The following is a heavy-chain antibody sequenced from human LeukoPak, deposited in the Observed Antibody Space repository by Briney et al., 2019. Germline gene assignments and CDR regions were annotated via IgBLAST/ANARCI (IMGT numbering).Heavy chain of an antibody. V-gene: IGHV3-23*01. CDR2: ISGSGGST. CDR3: AKTLYDFWSGYYGPFDY. CDR1: GFTFSSYG. D-gene: IGHD3-3*01. J-gene: IGHJ4*02. Sequence: QPGGSLRLSCAASGFTFSSYGMHWVRQAPGKGLEWVSAISGSGGSTYYADSVKGRFTISRDNSKNTLYLQMNSLRAEDTAVYYCAKTLYDFWSGYYGPFDYWGQGTLVTVSS.